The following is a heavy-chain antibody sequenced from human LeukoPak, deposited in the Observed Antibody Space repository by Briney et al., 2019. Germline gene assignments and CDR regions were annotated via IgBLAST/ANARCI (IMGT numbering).Heavy chain of an antibody. CDR2: ISSSGSTI. Sequence: GGSLRLSCAASGFTFSDCYMSWIRQAPGKGLEWVSYISSSGSTIYYADSVKGRFTISRDNAKNSLYLQMNSLRAEDTAVYYCSGNYYGSGVAHWGQGTLVTVSS. CDR1: GFTFSDCY. CDR3: SGNYYGSGVAH. D-gene: IGHD3-10*01. V-gene: IGHV3-11*01. J-gene: IGHJ5*02.